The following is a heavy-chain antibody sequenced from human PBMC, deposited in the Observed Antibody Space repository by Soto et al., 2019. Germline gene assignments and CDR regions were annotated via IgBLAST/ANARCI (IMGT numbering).Heavy chain of an antibody. CDR1: GGSISSSSYY. CDR3: ASPGYCSGGSCYSGFYYYGMDV. Sequence: QLQLQESGPGLVKPSETLSLTCTVSGGSISSSSYYWGWIRQPPGKGLEWIGSIYYSGSTYYNPSLKRRVTISVDTSKNQFSLKLSSVTAADTAVYYCASPGYCSGGSCYSGFYYYGMDVWGQGTTVTVSS. D-gene: IGHD2-15*01. CDR2: IYYSGST. V-gene: IGHV4-39*01. J-gene: IGHJ6*02.